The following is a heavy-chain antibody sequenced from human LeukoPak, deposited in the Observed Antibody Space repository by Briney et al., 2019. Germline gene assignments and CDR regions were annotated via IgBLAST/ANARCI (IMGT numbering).Heavy chain of an antibody. D-gene: IGHD3-16*01. V-gene: IGHV3-20*04. J-gene: IGHJ4*02. CDR2: INWNGGST. CDR1: GFIFDDYG. CDR3: ARGPLTLRAFDY. Sequence: GGSLRLSCAASGFIFDDYGMSWVRQAPGRGLEWVSGINWNGGSTGYVDSVKGRFTISRDNAKNSLSLQMNSLRAEDTALYYCARGPLTLRAFDYWGQGTLVTVSS.